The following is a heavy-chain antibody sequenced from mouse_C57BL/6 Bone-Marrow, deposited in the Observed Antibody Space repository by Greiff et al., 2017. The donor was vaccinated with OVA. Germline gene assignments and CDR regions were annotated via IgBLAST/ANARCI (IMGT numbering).Heavy chain of an antibody. J-gene: IGHJ4*01. CDR3: AREDLLRSPYYYAMDY. V-gene: IGHV1-37*01. Sequence: EVQRVESGPELVKPGASVKISCKASGYSFTGYFMNWVKQSHGKSLEWIGRINPYNGDTFYNQKFKGKATLTVDKSSSTAHMELLSLTSEDFAVYYCAREDLLRSPYYYAMDYWGQGTSVTVSS. CDR2: INPYNGDT. D-gene: IGHD1-1*01. CDR1: GYSFTGYF.